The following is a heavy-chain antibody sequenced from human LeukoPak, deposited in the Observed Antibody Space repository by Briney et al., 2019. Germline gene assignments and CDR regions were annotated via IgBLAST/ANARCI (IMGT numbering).Heavy chain of an antibody. CDR2: MTGPADTT. CDR1: GFNFNNFA. D-gene: IGHD1-26*01. J-gene: IGHJ4*02. Sequence: GGSLRLSCAASGFNFNNFAMSWVRQAPGKGLEWLSAMTGPADTTYYAESVKGRFTISRDYSKSMVFLQMNSLRVEDTAIYYCATTNRYSGSYRDFDYWGQGTLVTVSS. CDR3: ATTNRYSGSYRDFDY. V-gene: IGHV3-23*01.